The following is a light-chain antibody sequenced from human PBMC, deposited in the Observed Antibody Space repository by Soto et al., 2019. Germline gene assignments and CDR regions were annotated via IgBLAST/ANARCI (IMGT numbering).Light chain of an antibody. CDR2: AAS. CDR1: QGISSY. Sequence: DIQLTQSPSFLSASVGDRVTITCRASQGISSYLAWYQQKPGKVPKLLIYAASTLQSGVPSRFSGSGSGTEFTLTISSLQPEDFATYYCQQYNSYSEAFGQGTKVDIK. CDR3: QQYNSYSEA. J-gene: IGKJ1*01. V-gene: IGKV1-9*01.